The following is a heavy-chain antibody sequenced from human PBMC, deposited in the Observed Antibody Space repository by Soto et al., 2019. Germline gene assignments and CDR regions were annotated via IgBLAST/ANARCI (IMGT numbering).Heavy chain of an antibody. D-gene: IGHD2-2*01. CDR1: GGSISSSSYY. CDR2: IYYSGST. J-gene: IGHJ4*02. V-gene: IGHV4-39*01. Sequence: SETLFLPCTVSGGSISSSSYYWGWIRPPPGKGLEWIGSIYYSGSTYYNPSLKSRVTISVDTSKNQFSLKLSSVTAADTAVYYCAGDEGYCSSTSCYAFDYWGQGTLVTVSS. CDR3: AGDEGYCSSTSCYAFDY.